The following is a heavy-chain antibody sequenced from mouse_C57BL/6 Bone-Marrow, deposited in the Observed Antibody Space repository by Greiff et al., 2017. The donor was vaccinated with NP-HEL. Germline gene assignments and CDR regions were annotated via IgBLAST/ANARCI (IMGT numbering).Heavy chain of an antibody. V-gene: IGHV5-4*01. CDR2: ISDGGSYT. CDR3: AREDYGSSPWYFDY. J-gene: IGHJ2*01. Sequence: EVHLVESGGGLVKPGGSLKLSCAASGFTFSSYAMSWVRQTPEKRLEWVATISDGGSYTYYPDNVKGRFTISRDNAKNNLYLQMSHLKSEDTAMYYCAREDYGSSPWYFDYWGQGTTLTVSS. D-gene: IGHD1-1*01. CDR1: GFTFSSYA.